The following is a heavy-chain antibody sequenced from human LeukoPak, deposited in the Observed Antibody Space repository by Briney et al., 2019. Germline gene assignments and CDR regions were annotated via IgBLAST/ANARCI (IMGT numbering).Heavy chain of an antibody. J-gene: IGHJ4*02. CDR1: GYTFTDYF. CDR2: INPNIGGT. D-gene: IGHD3-22*01. CDR3: ARASYYYDSSGYPGYYFDY. Sequence: ASVKVSCKASGYTFTDYFIHWVRQAPGQGLEWMGWINPNIGGTNYAQQFQGRVTMTRDTSISTAYMELSRLRSDDTAVYYCARASYYYDSSGYPGYYFDYWGQGTLVTVSS. V-gene: IGHV1-2*02.